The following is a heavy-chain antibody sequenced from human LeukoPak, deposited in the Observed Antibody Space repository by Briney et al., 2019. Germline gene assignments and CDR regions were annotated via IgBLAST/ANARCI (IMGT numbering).Heavy chain of an antibody. CDR3: ARYNTLLRGVTTSDY. V-gene: IGHV1-18*01. CDR2: ISAHNGNA. J-gene: IGHJ4*02. Sequence: ASVKVSCKASGYTFTNYGISWVQQAPGQGLEWMGWISAHNGNANYAQKFQGRVTITTDTSASTAYMELRSLRSDDTAVYYCARYNTLLRGVTTSDYWGQGTLVTVSS. CDR1: GYTFTNYG. D-gene: IGHD3-10*01.